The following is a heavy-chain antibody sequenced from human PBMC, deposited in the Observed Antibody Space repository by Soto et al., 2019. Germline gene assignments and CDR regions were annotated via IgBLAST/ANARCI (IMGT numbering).Heavy chain of an antibody. Sequence: ETLSLTCTVSDGSISSYYWSWIRQPPGKGLEWIGYIYYSGSTNYNPSLKSRVTISVDTSKNQFSLKLSSVTAADTAVYYCAKRYGYSFDYWGQGTLVTVSS. D-gene: IGHD1-1*01. CDR1: DGSISSYY. CDR3: AKRYGYSFDY. V-gene: IGHV4-59*08. CDR2: IYYSGST. J-gene: IGHJ4*02.